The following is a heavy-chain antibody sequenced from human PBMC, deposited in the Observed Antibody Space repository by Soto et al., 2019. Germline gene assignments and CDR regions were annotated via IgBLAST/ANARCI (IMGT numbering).Heavy chain of an antibody. CDR2: IYYSGST. CDR3: ARQSSQGWFDP. CDR1: GGSISSSIYY. V-gene: IGHV4-39*01. J-gene: IGHJ5*02. Sequence: SETLSLTCTVSGGSISSSIYYWGWIRQPPGKGLEWIGSIYYSGSTYYNPSLKSRVTISVDTSKNQFSLKLSSVTAADTAVYYCARQSSQGWFDPWGQGTLVTVSS.